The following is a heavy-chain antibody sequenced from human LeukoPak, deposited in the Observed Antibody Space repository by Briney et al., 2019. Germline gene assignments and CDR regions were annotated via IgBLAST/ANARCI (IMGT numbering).Heavy chain of an antibody. Sequence: SETLSLTCAISGGSLDSSGWWTWVRQPPGKGLEWVGEISHTGSTKFNPSLQSRVIISGDMSKNQFSLNLTSVTAADTAVYYCARETSQKGAHYMDVWGKGTTVTISS. D-gene: IGHD3-16*01. CDR2: ISHTGST. CDR1: GGSLDSSGW. V-gene: IGHV4-4*02. CDR3: ARETSQKGAHYMDV. J-gene: IGHJ6*03.